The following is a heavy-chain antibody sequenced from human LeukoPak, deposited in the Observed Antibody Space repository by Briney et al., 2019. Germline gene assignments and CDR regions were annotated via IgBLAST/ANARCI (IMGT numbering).Heavy chain of an antibody. J-gene: IGHJ4*02. CDR2: IYSGGST. Sequence: GGSLRLSCAASGFTVSSNYMSWVRQAPGKGLEWVSVIYSGGSTYYAGSVKGRFTISRDNSKNTLYLQMNSLRAEDTAVYYCARDASIAAAGINDYWGQGTLVTVSS. CDR3: ARDASIAAAGINDY. CDR1: GFTVSSNY. V-gene: IGHV3-66*01. D-gene: IGHD6-13*01.